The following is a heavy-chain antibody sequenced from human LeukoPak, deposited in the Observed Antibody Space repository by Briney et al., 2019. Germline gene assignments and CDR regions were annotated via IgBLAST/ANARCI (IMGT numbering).Heavy chain of an antibody. CDR3: ARYPNPPNYFDY. D-gene: IGHD1-14*01. CDR2: IKQDGSEQ. J-gene: IGHJ4*02. V-gene: IGHV3-7*04. CDR1: GSTFSSYW. Sequence: GGSLRLSCVASGSTFSSYWMSWVRQAPGKGLEWVANIKQDGSEQYYMDSVKGRFTISRDNAKNSLYLQMNSLRAEDTAVYYCARYPNPPNYFDYWGQGTLVPVTS.